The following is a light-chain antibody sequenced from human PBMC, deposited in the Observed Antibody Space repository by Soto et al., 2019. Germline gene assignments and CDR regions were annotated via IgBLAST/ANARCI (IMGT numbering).Light chain of an antibody. CDR2: EVR. J-gene: IGLJ1*01. Sequence: QSVVTQPASVSGSPGQSSTISCTGTSSDFGDYNYVSWYQHHPGKAPKLIIYEVRNRPSGVPNRFSGAKSGNTASLTISGLQAEDEADYYCSSYRTGSAFYVFGSGTKLTVL. CDR1: SSDFGDYNY. CDR3: SSYRTGSAFYV. V-gene: IGLV2-14*01.